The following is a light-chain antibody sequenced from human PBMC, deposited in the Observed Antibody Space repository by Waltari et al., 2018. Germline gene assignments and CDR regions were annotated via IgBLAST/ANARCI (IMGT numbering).Light chain of an antibody. CDR3: QQYYDTPYS. J-gene: IGKJ2*03. Sequence: DIQMTQSPSSLSASVGDRVTITCRASQGIGKELSWYQQKPGKAPKLLIYDASSLQTGVSSRFSGSGSGTDFTLTISSLQPEDVATYYCQQYYDTPYSFGQGTKVEIK. CDR1: QGIGKE. CDR2: DAS. V-gene: IGKV1-27*01.